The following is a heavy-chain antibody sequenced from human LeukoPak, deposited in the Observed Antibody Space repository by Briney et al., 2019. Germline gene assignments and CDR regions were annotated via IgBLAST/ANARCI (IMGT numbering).Heavy chain of an antibody. CDR2: INHSGDT. J-gene: IGHJ4*02. Sequence: SETLSLTCAVYGGSLSGYFWIWSRQTPGQGLEWIGDINHSGDTNYNASLKSRVTISVDTSKNQFSLNLTSVTAADTAVYYCARRYYYNLGSFPFDFWGQGTLVTVSS. CDR3: ARRYYYNLGSFPFDF. D-gene: IGHD3-10*01. CDR1: GGSLSGYF. V-gene: IGHV4-34*01.